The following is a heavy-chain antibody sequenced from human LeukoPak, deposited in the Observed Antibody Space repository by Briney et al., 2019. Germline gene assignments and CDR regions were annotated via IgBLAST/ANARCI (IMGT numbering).Heavy chain of an antibody. CDR3: ARLAPMGFDH. J-gene: IGHJ4*02. V-gene: IGHV3-48*03. D-gene: IGHD3-10*01. CDR2: ISSSGSTI. CDR1: GFTFSSYE. Sequence: PGGSLRLSCAASGFTFSSYEMNWVRQAPGKGLEWVSYISSSGSTIYYADSVKGRFTISRDNAKNSLYLQMNSLRAEDTAVYYCARLAPMGFDHWGQGTLVTVSS.